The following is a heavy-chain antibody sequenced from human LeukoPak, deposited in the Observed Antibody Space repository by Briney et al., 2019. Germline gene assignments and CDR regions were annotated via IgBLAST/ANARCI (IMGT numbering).Heavy chain of an antibody. Sequence: GESLKISCKGSGYSFTSFWIGWVRQMPGKGLEWMGLIYPVDSDTRYSPSFQGQVTISADKSISTAYLQWSSLKASDTAMYYCARIPADYSYAMDVWGQGTTVTVSS. V-gene: IGHV5-51*01. CDR3: ARIPADYSYAMDV. CDR2: IYPVDSDT. J-gene: IGHJ6*02. CDR1: GYSFTSFW. D-gene: IGHD2-2*01.